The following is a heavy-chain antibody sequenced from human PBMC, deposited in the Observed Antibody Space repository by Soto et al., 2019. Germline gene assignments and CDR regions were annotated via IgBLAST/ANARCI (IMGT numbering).Heavy chain of an antibody. CDR1: GYTFTSYG. Sequence: GASVKVSCKASGYTFTSYGISWVRQAPGQGLEWMGWISAYNGNTNYAQKLQGRVTMTTDTSTSTAYMELSSLKSEDTAVYYCAWASFSRASPTPSGWFDPWGQGTLVTVSS. CDR2: ISAYNGNT. V-gene: IGHV1-18*01. D-gene: IGHD2-2*01. J-gene: IGHJ5*02. CDR3: AWASFSRASPTPSGWFDP.